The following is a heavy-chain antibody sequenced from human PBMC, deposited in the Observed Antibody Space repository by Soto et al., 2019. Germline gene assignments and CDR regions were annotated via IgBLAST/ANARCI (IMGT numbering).Heavy chain of an antibody. D-gene: IGHD2-2*01. CDR3: ARGGVPAAMSY. Sequence: PGGSLRLSCAASGFTFSSFWMHWVRQAPGEGLVWVSRINSDGSNTNYADSVKGRFTISRDNAKNTLYLQMNSLRAEDTAVYYCARGGVPAAMSYWGQGILVTVSS. CDR1: GFTFSSFW. J-gene: IGHJ4*02. CDR2: INSDGSNT. V-gene: IGHV3-74*01.